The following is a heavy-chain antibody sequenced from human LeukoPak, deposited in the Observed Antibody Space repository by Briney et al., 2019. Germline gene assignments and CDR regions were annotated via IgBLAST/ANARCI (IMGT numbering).Heavy chain of an antibody. CDR3: ARARYCGGDCYLDY. V-gene: IGHV3-30-3*01. D-gene: IGHD2-21*02. CDR1: GFTFSSYA. CDR2: ISYDGSNK. J-gene: IGHJ4*02. Sequence: GGSLRLSCAASGFTFSSYAMHWVRQAPGKGLEWVAVISYDGSNKYYADSVKGRFTISRDNSKNTLYLQMNSLRAEDTAVYYCARARYCGGDCYLDYWGQGTLVTVSS.